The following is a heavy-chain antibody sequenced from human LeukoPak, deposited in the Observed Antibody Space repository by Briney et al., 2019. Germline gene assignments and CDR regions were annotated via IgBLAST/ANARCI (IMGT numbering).Heavy chain of an antibody. Sequence: HPGGSLRLSCAVSGFSVSSLGMSWFRQAPGKGLEWISAISVDGETTWYADSVKGRFFISRDKSQNTLLLQLSSLRAEDTAVYYCAQGYSSGWFPYWGQGSLVSVSS. J-gene: IGHJ4*02. D-gene: IGHD6-19*01. CDR1: GFSVSSLG. CDR3: AQGYSSGWFPY. CDR2: ISVDGETT. V-gene: IGHV3-23*01.